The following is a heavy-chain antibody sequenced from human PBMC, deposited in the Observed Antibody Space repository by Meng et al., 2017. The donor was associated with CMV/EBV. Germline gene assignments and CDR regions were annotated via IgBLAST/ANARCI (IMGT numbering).Heavy chain of an antibody. J-gene: IGHJ5*02. CDR1: GGTFSSYA. D-gene: IGHD6-6*01. CDR2: IIPIFGTA. Sequence: QVQLGQSGAEVKKPGSSVKASCKASGGTFSSYAISWVRQAPGQGLEWMGGIIPIFGTANYAQKFQGRVTITADESTSTAYMELSSLRSEDTAVYYCARDHSGIAARPGFDPWGQGTLVTVSS. CDR3: ARDHSGIAARPGFDP. V-gene: IGHV1-69*12.